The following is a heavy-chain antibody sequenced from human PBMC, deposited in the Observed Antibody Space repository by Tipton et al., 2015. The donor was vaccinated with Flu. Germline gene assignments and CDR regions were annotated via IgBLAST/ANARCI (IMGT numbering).Heavy chain of an antibody. Sequence: TLSLTCTVSGGSINTYYWNWIRQTPGNGLEWIGYIYYSGSTNYNPSLESRVTISMDTSKNQFSLKLSSVTTADTAVYYCAAGCSSHYFDYWGQGPLVTVSS. CDR2: IYYSGST. CDR3: AAGCSSHYFDY. J-gene: IGHJ4*02. CDR1: GGSINTYY. D-gene: IGHD3-10*02. V-gene: IGHV4-59*01.